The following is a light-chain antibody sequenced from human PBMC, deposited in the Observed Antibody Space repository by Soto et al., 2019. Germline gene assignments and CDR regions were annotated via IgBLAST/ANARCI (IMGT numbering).Light chain of an antibody. CDR2: GAS. CDR1: QSVSSNY. CDR3: QQYGNPRIT. Sequence: SVITQTTGTLSLSPGERATLSCRASQSVSSNYLAWYQQKPGQAPRLVIYGASTRATGIPDKFSDSGSGTDFTLTISRLEPEDFALYFCQQYGNPRITFGQGTRLEIK. J-gene: IGKJ5*01. V-gene: IGKV3-20*01.